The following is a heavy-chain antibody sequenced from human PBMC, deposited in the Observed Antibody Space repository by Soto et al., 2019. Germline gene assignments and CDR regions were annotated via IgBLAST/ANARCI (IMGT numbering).Heavy chain of an antibody. CDR1: GYTFRNYW. Sequence: EVQLVESGGGLVQPGGSLRLSCAASGYTFRNYWMSWVRQAPWKGLEWVLSIKHDGSETYSVDSVRGRFTSSRDNAENSVDLQMHSLRADDTAVYFCAKGYGYYFDSWGQGTQVTVSS. D-gene: IGHD5-18*01. J-gene: IGHJ4*02. CDR2: IKHDGSET. CDR3: AKGYGYYFDS. V-gene: IGHV3-7*03.